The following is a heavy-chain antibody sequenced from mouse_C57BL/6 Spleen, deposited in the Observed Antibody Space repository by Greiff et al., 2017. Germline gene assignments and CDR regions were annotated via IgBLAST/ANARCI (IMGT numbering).Heavy chain of an antibody. CDR1: GYSFTSYY. D-gene: IGHD3-2*02. Sequence: VQLQQSGPELVKPGASVKISCKASGYSFTSYYIHWVKQRPGQGLEWIGWIYPGSGNTKYTEKFKGKATLTADTSSSTAYMQLSSLTSEDSAVYYGARSEAQTTLAWFAGWGKGTLVTVSA. J-gene: IGHJ3*01. CDR2: IYPGSGNT. V-gene: IGHV1-66*01. CDR3: ARSEAQTTLAWFAG.